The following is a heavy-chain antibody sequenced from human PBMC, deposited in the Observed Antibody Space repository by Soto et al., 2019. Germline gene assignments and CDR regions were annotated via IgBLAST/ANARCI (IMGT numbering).Heavy chain of an antibody. Sequence: QVQLVESGGGVVQPGRSLRLSCAASGFTFSDYDMHWVRRAQGRGLGGGALISNDGRNKYNADSVKGRFRISRDNSKNTLYLQVNSLRAEDTAVYYCAKDLGDNSDGYWGQGTLVTVSS. J-gene: IGHJ4*02. CDR1: GFTFSDYD. CDR2: ISNDGRNK. V-gene: IGHV3-30*18. CDR3: AKDLGDNSDGY. D-gene: IGHD1-20*01.